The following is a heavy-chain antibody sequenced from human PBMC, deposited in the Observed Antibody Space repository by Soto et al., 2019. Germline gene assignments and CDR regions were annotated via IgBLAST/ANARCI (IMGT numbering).Heavy chain of an antibody. CDR1: GYTFTSYA. V-gene: IGHV1-3*01. Sequence: ASVKVSCKASGYTFTSYAMHWVRQAPGQRLEWMGWINAGNGNTKYSQKFQGRVTITRDTSASTAYMDLRSLRSDDTAVYYCERDQGITTFGVYSMYYYGMDVWGQGTTVTVSS. CDR2: INAGNGNT. D-gene: IGHD3-3*01. CDR3: ERDQGITTFGVYSMYYYGMDV. J-gene: IGHJ6*02.